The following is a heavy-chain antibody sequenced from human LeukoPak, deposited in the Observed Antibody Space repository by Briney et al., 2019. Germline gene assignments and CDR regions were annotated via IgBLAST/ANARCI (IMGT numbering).Heavy chain of an antibody. CDR2: IYYSGST. CDR3: ARAGYSYASGYYFDY. CDR1: GGSISGSSYY. J-gene: IGHJ4*02. D-gene: IGHD5-18*01. V-gene: IGHV4-39*07. Sequence: SETLSLTCTVSGGSISGSSYYWGWIRQPPGKGLEWIGSIYYSGSTYYNPSLKSRVTISVDTSKNQFSLKLSSVTAADTAVYYCARAGYSYASGYYFDYWGQGTLVTVSS.